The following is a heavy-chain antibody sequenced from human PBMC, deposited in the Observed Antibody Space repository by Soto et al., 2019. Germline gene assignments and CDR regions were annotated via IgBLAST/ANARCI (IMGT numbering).Heavy chain of an antibody. CDR1: GFTFSSYS. Sequence: PGGSLRLSCAASGFTFSSYSMNWVRQAPGKGLEWVSSISSSSSYIYYADSVKGRFTISRDNAKNSLYLQMNSLRAEDTAVYYCARDPLSSSWYGAWFDPWGQGTLVTVSS. J-gene: IGHJ5*02. D-gene: IGHD6-13*01. CDR2: ISSSSSYI. CDR3: ARDPLSSSWYGAWFDP. V-gene: IGHV3-21*01.